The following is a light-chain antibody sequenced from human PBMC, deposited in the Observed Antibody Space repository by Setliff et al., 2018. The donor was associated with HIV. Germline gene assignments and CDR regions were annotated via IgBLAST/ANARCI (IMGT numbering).Light chain of an antibody. V-gene: IGLV7-46*01. Sequence: QAVVTQEPSLTVSLGDTVTLTCASNTGPVTKSQYPSWFQQKSGQAPRPLIYDTANRQSWAPARFSESLLGGKAALILSGAQSEDEADYYCLLSYTATRRVFGTGTKVTVL. CDR3: LLSYTATRRV. CDR2: DTA. CDR1: TGPVTKSQY. J-gene: IGLJ1*01.